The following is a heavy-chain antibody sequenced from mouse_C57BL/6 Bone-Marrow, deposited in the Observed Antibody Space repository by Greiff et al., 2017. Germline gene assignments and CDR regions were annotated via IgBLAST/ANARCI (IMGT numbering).Heavy chain of an antibody. D-gene: IGHD2-4*01. CDR1: GYTFTNYW. Sequence: QVQLQQPGAELVKPGASVKLSCKASGYTFTNYWMHWVKQRPVQGLEWIGMMHPNGGSPDYNEKFKSEATLSVDKSSRTAYMELSSLTSEDSAVYYCARSYDYDDYTMDYWGQGTSVTVAS. J-gene: IGHJ4*01. V-gene: IGHV1-64*01. CDR2: MHPNGGSP. CDR3: ARSYDYDDYTMDY.